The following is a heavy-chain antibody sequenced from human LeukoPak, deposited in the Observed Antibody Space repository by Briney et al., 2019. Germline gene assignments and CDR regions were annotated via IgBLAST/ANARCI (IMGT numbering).Heavy chain of an antibody. V-gene: IGHV4-59*01. CDR1: GGFINGSY. CDR2: IYYSGST. Sequence: SSETLSLTCSVSGGFINGSYWTWIRQPPGKGLEWIGYIYYSGSTNYNPSLKSRVTISVDTSKNQFSLKLSSVTAADTAVYYCARRHCSGGSCYVDNWGQGTLVTVSS. J-gene: IGHJ4*02. CDR3: ARRHCSGGSCYVDN. D-gene: IGHD2-15*01.